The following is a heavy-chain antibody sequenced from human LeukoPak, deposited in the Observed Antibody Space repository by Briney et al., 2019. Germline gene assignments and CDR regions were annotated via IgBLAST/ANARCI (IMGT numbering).Heavy chain of an antibody. Sequence: SVKVSCKASGGTFSSYAISWVRQAPGQGLEWMGGIIPIFGTANYAQKFQGRVTITADESTSTAYMELSSLRSEDTAVYYCATVTLTLQAAGSIPFDYWGQGTLVTVSS. CDR1: GGTFSSYA. D-gene: IGHD6-13*01. CDR2: IIPIFGTA. CDR3: ATVTLTLQAAGSIPFDY. V-gene: IGHV1-69*01. J-gene: IGHJ4*02.